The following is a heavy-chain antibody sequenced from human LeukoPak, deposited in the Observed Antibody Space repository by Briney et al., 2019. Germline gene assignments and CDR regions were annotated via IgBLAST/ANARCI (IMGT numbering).Heavy chain of an antibody. Sequence: SVKISCKASGGTFSSYAISWVRQAPGQGLDWMGRIIPILGIANYAQKFQGRVTITADKSTSTAYMELSSLRSEDTAVYYCARWCSGGSCYSGAYYYYGMDVWGQGTTVTVSS. D-gene: IGHD2-15*01. CDR2: IIPILGIA. CDR3: ARWCSGGSCYSGAYYYYGMDV. J-gene: IGHJ6*02. CDR1: GGTFSSYA. V-gene: IGHV1-69*04.